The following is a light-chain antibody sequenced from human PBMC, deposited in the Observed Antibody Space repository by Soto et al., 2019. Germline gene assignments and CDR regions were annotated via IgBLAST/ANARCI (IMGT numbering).Light chain of an antibody. V-gene: IGKV3-11*01. CDR3: QQRSSWPLT. J-gene: IGKJ4*01. Sequence: IVLTQSPGTLSSSPGERATLSCRASQSVNRSYLAWYQQKPGQAPRLLIYDASNRATGIPARFSGSGSGTDFSLTISSLEPEDFAVYYCQQRSSWPLTFGGGTKVDIK. CDR2: DAS. CDR1: QSVNRSY.